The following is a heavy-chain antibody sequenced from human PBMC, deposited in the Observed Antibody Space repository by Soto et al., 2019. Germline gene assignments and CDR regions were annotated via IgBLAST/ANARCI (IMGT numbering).Heavy chain of an antibody. J-gene: IGHJ4*02. V-gene: IGHV4-59*01. D-gene: IGHD3-3*01. CDR2: IYYSGST. CDR3: ARGSRQYYDFWSGYYNDY. Sequence: SETLSLTYTGSGGSLSRYYWRLIRQPPGKGLEWIGYIYYSGSTNYNPSLKSRVTISVDTSKNQFSLKLSSVTAADTAVYYCARGSRQYYDFWSGYYNDYWGQGTLVTVSS. CDR1: GGSLSRYY.